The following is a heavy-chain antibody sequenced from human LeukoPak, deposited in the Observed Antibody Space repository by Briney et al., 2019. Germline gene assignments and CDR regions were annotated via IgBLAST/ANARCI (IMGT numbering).Heavy chain of an antibody. J-gene: IGHJ4*02. Sequence: SETLSLTCTVSGGSISSSSYYWGWIRQPPGKGLEWIGTIYYSGSTYYNPSLKSRVTISVDTSKNQFSLKLSSVTAADTAVYYCARDRYPATAPYYFDYWGQGTLVTVSS. CDR1: GGSISSSSYY. D-gene: IGHD1-1*01. CDR2: IYYSGST. V-gene: IGHV4-39*07. CDR3: ARDRYPATAPYYFDY.